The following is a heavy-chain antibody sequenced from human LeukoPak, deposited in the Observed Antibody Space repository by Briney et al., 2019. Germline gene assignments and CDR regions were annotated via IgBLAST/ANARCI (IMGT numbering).Heavy chain of an antibody. CDR1: GGTFSSYA. Sequence: SVKVSCKASGGTFSSYAISWVRQAPGQGLEWMGGIIPIFGTANYAQKFQGRVTITTDESTSTAYMELSSLRSEDTAVYYCARGVGTGSYPPYYYYMDVWGKGTTVTVSS. D-gene: IGHD3-10*01. CDR2: IIPIFGTA. CDR3: ARGVGTGSYPPYYYYMDV. V-gene: IGHV1-69*05. J-gene: IGHJ6*03.